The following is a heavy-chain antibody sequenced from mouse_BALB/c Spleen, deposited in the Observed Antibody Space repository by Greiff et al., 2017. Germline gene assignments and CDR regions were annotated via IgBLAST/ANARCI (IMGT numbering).Heavy chain of an antibody. J-gene: IGHJ4*01. Sequence: VQLVESGPELVKPGASVKMSCKASGYTFTDYVISWVKQRTGQGLEWIGEIYPGSGSTYYNEKFKGKATLTADKSSNTAYMQLSSLTSEDSAVYFCARREYGNFYAMDYWGQGTSVTVSS. D-gene: IGHD2-10*02. V-gene: IGHV1-77*01. CDR3: ARREYGNFYAMDY. CDR2: IYPGSGST. CDR1: GYTFTDYV.